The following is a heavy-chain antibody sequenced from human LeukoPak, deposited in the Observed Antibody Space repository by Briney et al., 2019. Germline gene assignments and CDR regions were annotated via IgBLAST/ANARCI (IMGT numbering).Heavy chain of an antibody. CDR2: ISGYSGDT. Sequence: ASVKVSCKASGYTFTSYGISWVRQAPGQGLEWMGWISGYSGDTNYVQKLQGRVTVTTDTSTSTGYMELRSLRPDDTAVYYCARDLRGATYYGMDVWGQGTTVTVSS. D-gene: IGHD5/OR15-5a*01. CDR3: ARDLRGATYYGMDV. CDR1: GYTFTSYG. V-gene: IGHV1-18*01. J-gene: IGHJ6*02.